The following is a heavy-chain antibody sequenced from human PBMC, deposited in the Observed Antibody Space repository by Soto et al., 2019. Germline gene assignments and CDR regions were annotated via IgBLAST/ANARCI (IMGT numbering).Heavy chain of an antibody. D-gene: IGHD2-21*02. J-gene: IGHJ4*02. V-gene: IGHV4-39*01. CDR1: GESISSSSYY. CDR3: ARQRTTVVTQAYFDH. CDR2: IYYSGRT. Sequence: SETLSLTCIVSGESISSSSYYWGWIRQPPGKGLEWIGSIYYSGRTYYNPSFKSRVTISIDTSKNQFSLKLSSVTATDTAVYYCARQRTTVVTQAYFDHWGQGDLVTVS.